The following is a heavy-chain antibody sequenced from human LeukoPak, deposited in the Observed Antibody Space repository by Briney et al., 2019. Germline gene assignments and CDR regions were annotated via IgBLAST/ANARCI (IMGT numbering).Heavy chain of an antibody. CDR3: AKTGSTRAAAKVEGGMDV. CDR1: GFTFSSYA. V-gene: IGHV3-23*01. CDR2: ISGSGGST. J-gene: IGHJ6*02. D-gene: IGHD2-2*01. Sequence: GGSLRLSCAASGFTFSSYAMSWVRQAPGKGLEWVSAISGSGGSTYYADSVKGRFTISRGNSKNTLYLQMNSLRAEDTAVYYCAKTGSTRAAAKVEGGMDVWGQGTTVTVSS.